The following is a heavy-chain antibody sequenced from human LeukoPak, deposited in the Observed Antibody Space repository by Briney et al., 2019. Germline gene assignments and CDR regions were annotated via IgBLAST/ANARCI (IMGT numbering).Heavy chain of an antibody. CDR2: ISYDGSNK. V-gene: IGHV3-30-3*01. CDR3: AKLVDTATPNFDY. J-gene: IGHJ4*02. CDR1: GFTFSSYA. Sequence: PGRSLRLSCAASGFTFSSYAMHWVRQAPGKGLGWVAVISYDGSNKYYADSVKGRFTISRDNSKNTLYLQMNSLRAEDTAVYYCAKLVDTATPNFDYWGQGTLVTVSS. D-gene: IGHD5-18*01.